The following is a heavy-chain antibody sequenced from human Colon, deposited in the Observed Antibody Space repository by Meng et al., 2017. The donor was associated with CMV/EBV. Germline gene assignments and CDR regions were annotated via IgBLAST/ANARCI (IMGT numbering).Heavy chain of an antibody. CDR3: ARGVGESLGWEMGY. CDR2: ISGDGGMT. CDR1: GFTFSTYW. V-gene: IGHV3-74*01. Sequence: EVPLVESGGCLVQPGGSLGLSCAASGFTFSTYWMHWVRQGPGKGPVWLSRISGDGGMTSYADSVKGRFTISRDNAKNTLYLQMNSLRVEDTAVYYCARGVGESLGWEMGYWGQGTLVTVSS. D-gene: IGHD1-26*01. J-gene: IGHJ4*02.